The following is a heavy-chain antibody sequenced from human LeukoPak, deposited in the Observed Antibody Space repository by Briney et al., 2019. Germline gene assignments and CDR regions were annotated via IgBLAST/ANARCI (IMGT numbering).Heavy chain of an antibody. D-gene: IGHD2-2*01. CDR3: ARDDCSSTSCLNDY. Sequence: GASVKVSCHTSGYSFTNYGITWVRQAPGQGLEWMGWISGYNSKTFYAQKLQGRVTMTTDTSTSTTYMELRSLRSDDTAVYYCARDDCSSTSCLNDYWGQGTLVTVSS. CDR1: GYSFTNYG. CDR2: ISGYNSKT. J-gene: IGHJ4*02. V-gene: IGHV1-18*01.